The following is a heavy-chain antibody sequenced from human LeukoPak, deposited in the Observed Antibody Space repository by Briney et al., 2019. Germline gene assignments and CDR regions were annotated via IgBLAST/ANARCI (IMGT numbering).Heavy chain of an antibody. D-gene: IGHD6-13*01. CDR3: AREGVAAAGYYFDY. V-gene: IGHV3-48*03. J-gene: IGHJ4*02. Sequence: PGGSLRLSCAASGFTFSSYEMNWVRQAPGKGLEWVSYISSSGSTIYYADSVKGRFTISRDNAKNSLYLQMSSLRAEDTAVYYCAREGVAAAGYYFDYWGQGTLVTVSS. CDR2: ISSSGSTI. CDR1: GFTFSSYE.